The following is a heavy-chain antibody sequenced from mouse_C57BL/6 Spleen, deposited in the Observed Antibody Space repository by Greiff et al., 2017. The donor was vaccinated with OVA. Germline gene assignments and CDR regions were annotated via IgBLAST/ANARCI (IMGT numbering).Heavy chain of an antibody. CDR1: GYTFTSYW. Sequence: VQLQQPGAELVRPGSSVKLSCKASGYTFTSYWMDWVKQRPGQGLEWIGNIYPSDSETHYNQKFKGKATLTADKSSSTAYMQLSSLTSEDSAVYFCARSPTGYFDVWGTGTTVTVSS. V-gene: IGHV1-61*01. CDR3: ARSPTGYFDV. CDR2: IYPSDSET. J-gene: IGHJ1*03.